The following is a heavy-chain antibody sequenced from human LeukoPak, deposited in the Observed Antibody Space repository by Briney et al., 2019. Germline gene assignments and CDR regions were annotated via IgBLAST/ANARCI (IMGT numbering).Heavy chain of an antibody. V-gene: IGHV1-69*05. D-gene: IGHD4-17*01. CDR3: ARTKSTVTYYFDY. CDR1: GGTFSSYA. Sequence: APVKVSCKASGGTFSSYAISWVRQAPGQGLEWMGGIIPIFGTANYAQKFQGRVTITTDESTSTAYMELSSLRSEDTAVYYCARTKSTVTYYFDYWGQGTLVTVSS. CDR2: IIPIFGTA. J-gene: IGHJ4*02.